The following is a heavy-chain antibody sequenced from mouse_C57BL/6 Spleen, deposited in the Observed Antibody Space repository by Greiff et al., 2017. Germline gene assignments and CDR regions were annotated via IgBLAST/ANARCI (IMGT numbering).Heavy chain of an antibody. Sequence: QVQLKQSGAELVKPGASVKLSCKASGYTFTSYWMHWVKQRPGRGFEWIGRIDPNSGGTKYNEKFKSKATLTVDKPSSTAYMQLSSLTSEDSAVYYCARDYYGSPFAYWGQGALVTVSA. CDR2: IDPNSGGT. CDR1: GYTFTSYW. V-gene: IGHV1-72*01. J-gene: IGHJ3*01. D-gene: IGHD1-1*01. CDR3: ARDYYGSPFAY.